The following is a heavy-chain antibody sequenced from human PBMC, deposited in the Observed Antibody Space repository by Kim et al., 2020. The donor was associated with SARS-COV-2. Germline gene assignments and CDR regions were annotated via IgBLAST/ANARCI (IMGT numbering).Heavy chain of an antibody. J-gene: IGHJ4*02. CDR3: ARERKQTYVKSFDW. D-gene: IGHD3-10*02. V-gene: IGHV4-59*01. Sequence: SDPSLQSRVTISTDTSKNQFSVKLTSVTAADTAVYFCARERKQTYVKSFDWGGRGTLITVS.